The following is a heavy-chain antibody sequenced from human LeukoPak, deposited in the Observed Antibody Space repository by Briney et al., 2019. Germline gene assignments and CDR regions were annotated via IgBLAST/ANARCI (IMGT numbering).Heavy chain of an antibody. CDR3: ARRTLGALDY. Sequence: SETLSLTRTVSGGSISSSSYYWGWIRQPPGKGLEWIGSIYYSGSTYYNPSLKSRVTISVDTSKNQFSLKLSSVTAADTAVYYCARRTLGALDYWGQGTLVTVSS. V-gene: IGHV4-39*01. D-gene: IGHD6-13*01. J-gene: IGHJ4*02. CDR2: IYYSGST. CDR1: GGSISSSSYY.